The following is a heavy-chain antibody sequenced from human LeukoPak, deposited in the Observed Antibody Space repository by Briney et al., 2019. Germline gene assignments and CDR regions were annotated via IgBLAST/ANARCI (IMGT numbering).Heavy chain of an antibody. Sequence: ASVKVSCKASGYTFTSYDINWVRQATGQGLEWMGWMNPNSGNTGYAQKFQGRVTMTRNTSISTAYMELSSLRSEDTAVYYCARGVFGYSSSWYAFETGYGGQGTLVTVSS. V-gene: IGHV1-8*01. CDR3: ARGVFGYSSSWYAFETGY. CDR1: GYTFTSYD. D-gene: IGHD6-13*01. CDR2: MNPNSGNT. J-gene: IGHJ4*02.